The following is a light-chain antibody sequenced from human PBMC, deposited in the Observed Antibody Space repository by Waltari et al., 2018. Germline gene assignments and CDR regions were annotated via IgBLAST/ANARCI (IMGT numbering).Light chain of an antibody. J-gene: IGLJ2*01. Sequence: QSVLTQPPSASGTPGPRVTIPCSGSSSYFGNHHVSWYQQLPGTAPKLLIYRNDQRPSGVPDRFSGSRSGTSASLTVSGLQGEDEADYYCSSYAGSNNYVAFGGGTKLTVL. V-gene: IGLV1-47*01. CDR3: SSYAGSNNYVA. CDR2: RND. CDR1: SSYFGNHH.